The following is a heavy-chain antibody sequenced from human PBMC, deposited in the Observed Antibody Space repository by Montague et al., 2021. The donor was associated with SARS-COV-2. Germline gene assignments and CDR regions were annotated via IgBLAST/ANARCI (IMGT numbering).Heavy chain of an antibody. V-gene: IGHV4-59*01. CDR1: GGSISPYY. Sequence: ENLSLTCTVSGGSISPYYWNWIRQSPGKGLEWIGDIYYSGSTTYNPSLESRVTISVDTSKNQFSLRLSSVTAADTAVYYCARGIWYANWGQGILVTVSS. J-gene: IGHJ4*02. D-gene: IGHD6-13*01. CDR3: ARGIWYAN. CDR2: IYYSGST.